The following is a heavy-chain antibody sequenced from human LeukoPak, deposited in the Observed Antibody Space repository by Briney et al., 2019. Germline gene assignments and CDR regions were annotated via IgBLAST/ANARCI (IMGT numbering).Heavy chain of an antibody. CDR3: ARELQHRGRVHPAPFGVVIAKPGPFDY. D-gene: IGHD3-3*01. CDR1: GYTCTSYG. V-gene: IGHV1-18*01. CDR2: ISAYNGNT. J-gene: IGHJ4*02. Sequence: GASVKVSCKASGYTCTSYGISWVRQAPGQGLEWMGWISAYNGNTNYAQKLEGRVTMTTDTSTSTAYMELRSLRSDDTAVYYCARELQHRGRVHPAPFGVVIAKPGPFDYWGQGTLVTVSS.